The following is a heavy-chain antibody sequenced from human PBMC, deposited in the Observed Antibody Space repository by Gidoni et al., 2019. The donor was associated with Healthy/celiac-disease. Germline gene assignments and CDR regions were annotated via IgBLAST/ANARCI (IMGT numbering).Heavy chain of an antibody. CDR1: GFTFSRDS. CDR3: ARDQGYSYGFAGDY. V-gene: IGHV3-21*01. J-gene: IGHJ4*02. Sequence: EVQLVEYGGGLVKPGGSLRLPCEAPGFTFSRDSMNWVRQAPGKGLEGVSSISSSSIYIYYADSVKVRFTISRDNAKNSLYLQMNSLRAEDTAVYYCARDQGYSYGFAGDYCGQGTLVTVSS. D-gene: IGHD5-18*01. CDR2: ISSSSIYI.